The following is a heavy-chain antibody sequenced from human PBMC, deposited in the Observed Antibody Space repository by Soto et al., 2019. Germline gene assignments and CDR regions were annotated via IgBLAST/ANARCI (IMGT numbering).Heavy chain of an antibody. D-gene: IGHD3-10*01. CDR3: AKDLGVFGDYPRLDP. J-gene: IGHJ5*02. Sequence: GGSLRLSCAASGFTFSSYAMSWVRQAPGKGLEWVSAISGSGGSTYYADSVKGRFTISRDNSKNTLYLQMNSLRAEDTAVYYCAKDLGVFGDYPRLDPWGQGTLVTVSS. CDR2: ISGSGGST. V-gene: IGHV3-23*01. CDR1: GFTFSSYA.